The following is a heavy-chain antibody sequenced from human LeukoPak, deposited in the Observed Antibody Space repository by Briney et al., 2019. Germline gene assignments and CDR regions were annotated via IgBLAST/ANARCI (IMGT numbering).Heavy chain of an antibody. D-gene: IGHD4-23*01. CDR2: ISSSSSFI. Sequence: GGSLRLSCAASGFTFSTYAMHWVRQAPGKGLEWVSYISSSSSFINYTDSLKGRVTISRDNAKNLLFLQMNSLRAEDTAVYYCARAEGYGGELDSWGQGTLVTVSS. J-gene: IGHJ4*02. V-gene: IGHV3-21*06. CDR1: GFTFSTYA. CDR3: ARAEGYGGELDS.